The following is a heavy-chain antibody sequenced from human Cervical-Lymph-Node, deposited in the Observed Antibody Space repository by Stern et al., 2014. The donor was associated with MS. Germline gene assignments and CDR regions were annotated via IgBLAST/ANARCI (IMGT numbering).Heavy chain of an antibody. CDR2: IYYSGTT. CDR1: GGSISAGGYY. V-gene: IGHV4-31*03. J-gene: IGHJ4*02. D-gene: IGHD3-16*02. CDR3: AGYVWGTYRPS. Sequence: QVQLQESGPGLVKPSQTLSLTCTVSGGSISAGGYYWTWIRQHPGKGLEWIGYIYYSGTTYYSPSRESRVLISVDTSKNQFSLKVTSVTAADTAVYYCAGYVWGTYRPSWGQGTLVTVSS.